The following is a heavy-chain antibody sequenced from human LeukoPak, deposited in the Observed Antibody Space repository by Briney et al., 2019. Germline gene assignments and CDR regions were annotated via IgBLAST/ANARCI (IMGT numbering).Heavy chain of an antibody. CDR2: IFHSGST. CDR1: GYSVCSDYY. Sequence: PSETLSLTCTVSGYSVCSDYYWGWIRQPPGKGLEWIGSIFHSGSTYYNPSLKSRVTILVDTSKNQFSLKLSSVTAADTAVYYCARLGTTTACFDYWGQGTLVTVSS. J-gene: IGHJ4*02. D-gene: IGHD4-17*01. V-gene: IGHV4-38-2*02. CDR3: ARLGTTTACFDY.